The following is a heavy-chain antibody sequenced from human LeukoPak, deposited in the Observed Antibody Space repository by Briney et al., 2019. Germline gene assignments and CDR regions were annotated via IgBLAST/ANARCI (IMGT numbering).Heavy chain of an antibody. D-gene: IGHD5-12*01. CDR1: GYIFAGYN. V-gene: IGHV1-2*02. CDR2: VDPHSGDT. Sequence: ASVKVSCRTSGYIFAGYNMHWVRQAPGQGLEWMGRVDPHSGDTRISQKFQGRVTVTRDTSISTVYMELNGLTSDDTAIYYCAREGSGYDYYYFDYWGQGTLVTVYS. CDR3: AREGSGYDYYYFDY. J-gene: IGHJ4*02.